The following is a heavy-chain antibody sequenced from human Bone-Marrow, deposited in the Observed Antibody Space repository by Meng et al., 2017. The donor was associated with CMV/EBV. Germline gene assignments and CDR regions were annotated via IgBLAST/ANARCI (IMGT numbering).Heavy chain of an antibody. CDR3: ARDARGGMDV. CDR2: INPNSGGT. CDR1: GYTFTGYY. V-gene: IGHV1-2*02. D-gene: IGHD5-12*01. Sequence: ASVKVSCKASGYTFTGYYMHWVRQAPGQGLEWMGWINPNSGGTNYAQKFQGRVTMTRDTSTSTVYMELSSLRSEDTAVYYCARDARGGMDVWGPGNTVNGAS. J-gene: IGHJ6*02.